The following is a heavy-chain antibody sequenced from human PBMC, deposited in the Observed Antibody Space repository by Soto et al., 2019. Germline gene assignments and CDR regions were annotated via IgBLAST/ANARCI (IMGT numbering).Heavy chain of an antibody. CDR3: AHRFDWYYFNY. V-gene: IGHV2-5*02. CDR1: GFSLSTDGVG. Sequence: QITLKESGPTLVKPTQTLTLTCTFSGFSLSTDGVGVGWIRQPPGKALQWLALIYWDDDKRYSPSLKSRITLTKDTSKNQVVLTMTNMDPVDTATYYCAHRFDWYYFNYWGQGTLVTVSS. CDR2: IYWDDDK. D-gene: IGHD3-9*01. J-gene: IGHJ4*02.